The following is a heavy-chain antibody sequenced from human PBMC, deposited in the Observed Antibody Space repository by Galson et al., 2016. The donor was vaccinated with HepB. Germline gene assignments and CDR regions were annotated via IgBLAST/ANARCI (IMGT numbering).Heavy chain of an antibody. J-gene: IGHJ4*02. CDR2: IYYSVNT. CDR3: ARHPFDY. CDR1: GASISSSTYY. V-gene: IGHV4-39*01. Sequence: LSLTCTVSGASISSSTYYWGWIRQPPGRGLEWIGSIYYSVNTQYNPSLKSRVTMSVDTSKNQFSLRLSSVTAADTAIYYCARHPFDYWGQGTLVTVSS.